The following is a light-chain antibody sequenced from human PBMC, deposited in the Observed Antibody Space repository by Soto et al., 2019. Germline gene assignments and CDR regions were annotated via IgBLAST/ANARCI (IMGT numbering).Light chain of an antibody. CDR3: SSYTTSNTRLCV. J-gene: IGLJ1*01. Sequence: QSVLTQPASVSASPGQSITISCTGTNSDVGGYHYVSWYQQYPGKAPKLMIYDVSNRSSGVSIRFSGSKSGNMASLTISGLQAEDEADYYCSSYTTSNTRLCVFGTGTKVTVL. V-gene: IGLV2-14*01. CDR2: DVS. CDR1: NSDVGGYHY.